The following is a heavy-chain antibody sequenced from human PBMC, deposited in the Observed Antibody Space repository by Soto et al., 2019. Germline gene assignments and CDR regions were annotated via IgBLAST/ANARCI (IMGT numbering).Heavy chain of an antibody. CDR1: GGSISSGGYY. J-gene: IGHJ4*02. CDR2: IYYSGST. Sequence: QVQLQESGPGLVKPSQTLSLTCTVSGGSISSGGYYWSWIRQHPGKGLEWIGYIYYSGSTYYNPSLKRRVTISVDTSKNHFSLKLGSVTAADTAVYYCACTTYSYGSLCFDYWGQGTLVTVSS. D-gene: IGHD5-18*01. V-gene: IGHV4-31*03. CDR3: ACTTYSYGSLCFDY.